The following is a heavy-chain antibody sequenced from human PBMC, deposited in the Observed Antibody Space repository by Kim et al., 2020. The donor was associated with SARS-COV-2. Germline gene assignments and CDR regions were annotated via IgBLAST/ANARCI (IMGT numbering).Heavy chain of an antibody. Sequence: AQKLQGRVTMTTDTSTSTAYMELRSLRSDDTAVYYCARVPTGWFGESEDYWGQGTLVTVSS. D-gene: IGHD3-10*01. CDR3: ARVPTGWFGESEDY. J-gene: IGHJ4*02. V-gene: IGHV1-18*01.